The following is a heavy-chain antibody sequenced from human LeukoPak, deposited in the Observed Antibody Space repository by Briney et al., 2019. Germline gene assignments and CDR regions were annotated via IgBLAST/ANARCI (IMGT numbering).Heavy chain of an antibody. V-gene: IGHV1-69*10. CDR2: IIPIFDLT. CDR1: GGTFSSYA. CDR3: ARDGGWLETQNHYYYHGMDV. J-gene: IGHJ6*02. D-gene: IGHD5-12*01. Sequence: ASVKVSCKASGGTFSSYAISWVRQAPGQGLEWMGGIIPIFDLTDYAPKFQGRVTITADKSTRTTYMELSSLRSDDTAVYYCARDGGWLETQNHYYYHGMDVWGQGTTVTVSS.